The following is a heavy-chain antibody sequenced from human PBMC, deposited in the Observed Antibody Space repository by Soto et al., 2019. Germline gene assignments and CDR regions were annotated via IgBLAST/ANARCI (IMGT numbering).Heavy chain of an antibody. CDR1: GFTFSNSA. CDR3: AADVIAVAGDFDY. J-gene: IGHJ4*02. D-gene: IGHD6-19*01. Sequence: SVKVSCKASGFTFSNSAVQWVRQPRGQRLEWMGWIVVGSGHPNLAQKFQDRVTLTRDMSTGTAYMELSSLRSEDTAVYYCAADVIAVAGDFDYWGQGTQLTVS. V-gene: IGHV1-58*01. CDR2: IVVGSGHP.